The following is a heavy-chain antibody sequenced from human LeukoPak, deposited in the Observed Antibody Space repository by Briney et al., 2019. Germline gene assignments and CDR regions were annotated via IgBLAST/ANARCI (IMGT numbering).Heavy chain of an antibody. CDR1: GGTFSSYA. D-gene: IGHD7-27*01. CDR3: ARVTNPYWGDYFDY. V-gene: IGHV1-46*01. Sequence: GASVKVSCKASGGTFSSYAISWVRQAPGQGLEWMGIINPSGGSTSYAQKFQGRVTMTRDTSTSTVYMELSSLRSEDTAVYYCARVTNPYWGDYFDYWGQGTLVTVSS. J-gene: IGHJ4*02. CDR2: INPSGGST.